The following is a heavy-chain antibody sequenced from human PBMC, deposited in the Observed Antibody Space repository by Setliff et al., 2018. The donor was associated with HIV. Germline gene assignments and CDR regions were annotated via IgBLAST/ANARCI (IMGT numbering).Heavy chain of an antibody. D-gene: IGHD4-17*01. V-gene: IGHV1-69*10. CDR3: ARDKDEDYGSTSFDY. CDR2: IIPILGIA. CDR1: GGTFSSYA. J-gene: IGHJ4*02. Sequence: VKVSCKASGGTFSSYAISWVRQAPGQGLEWMGGIIPILGIANYAERFQGRVTITTDESTSTAYMELSSLRPEDTAVYYCARDKDEDYGSTSFDYWGQGILVTVSS.